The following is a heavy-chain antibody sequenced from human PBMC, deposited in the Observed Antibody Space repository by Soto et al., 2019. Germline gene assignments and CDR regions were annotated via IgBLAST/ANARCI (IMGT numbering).Heavy chain of an antibody. D-gene: IGHD3-9*01. CDR2: IYYSGST. J-gene: IGHJ5*02. Sequence: SETLSLTCTVSGGSISSSSYYWGWIRQPPGKGLEWIGSIYYSGSTYYNPSLKSRVTISVNTSKNQFSLKLSSVTAADTAVYYCARLSGVNYDILTGYEFDPWGQGTLVTVSS. V-gene: IGHV4-39*01. CDR3: ARLSGVNYDILTGYEFDP. CDR1: GGSISSSSYY.